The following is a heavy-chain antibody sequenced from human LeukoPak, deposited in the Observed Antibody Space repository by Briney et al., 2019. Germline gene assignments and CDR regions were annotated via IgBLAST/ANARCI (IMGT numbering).Heavy chain of an antibody. D-gene: IGHD3-10*01. CDR1: GFTFDDYD. Sequence: GGSLRLSCAASGFTFDDYDMHWVRQAPGKGLERVSLISRDGGSTYYADSVKGRFTISRDNSRNSLYLQMNSLRTEDTALYYCAKDLEPLGPGYYYGSGSLFDYWGQGTLVTVSS. V-gene: IGHV3-43*02. J-gene: IGHJ4*02. CDR3: AKDLEPLGPGYYYGSGSLFDY. CDR2: ISRDGGST.